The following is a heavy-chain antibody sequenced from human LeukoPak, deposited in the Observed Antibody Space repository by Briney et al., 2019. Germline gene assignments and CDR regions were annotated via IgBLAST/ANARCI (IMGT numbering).Heavy chain of an antibody. D-gene: IGHD3-10*01. J-gene: IGHJ6*02. CDR1: GGSISSGGYS. V-gene: IGHV4-30-2*01. CDR2: IYHSGST. Sequence: PSETLSLTCAVSGGSISSGGYSWSWIRQPPGKGLEWIGYIYHSGSTYYNPSLKSRVTISVGRSKNQFSLKLSSVTAADTAVYYCARVIREGSGSLRWYYGMDVWGQGTTVTVSS. CDR3: ARVIREGSGSLRWYYGMDV.